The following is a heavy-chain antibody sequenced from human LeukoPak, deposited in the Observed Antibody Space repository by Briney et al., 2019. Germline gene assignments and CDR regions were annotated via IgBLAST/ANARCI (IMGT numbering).Heavy chain of an antibody. CDR1: GLTFSTSG. CDR3: ATETNGRHYDY. Sequence: PVGSLRLSCTTSGLTFSTSGFNWVRQAPGKGLEWVASIGPTGFDRYHADSIKGRFTISRDNANNFLYLQMDSLRAEDTAVYFCATETNGRHYDYWGQGTPLTVSS. V-gene: IGHV3-21*06. CDR2: IGPTGFDR. D-gene: IGHD1-14*01. J-gene: IGHJ4*02.